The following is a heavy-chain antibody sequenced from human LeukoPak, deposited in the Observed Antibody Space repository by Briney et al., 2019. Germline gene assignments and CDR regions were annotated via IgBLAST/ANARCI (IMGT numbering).Heavy chain of an antibody. D-gene: IGHD6-19*01. Sequence: GGSLRLSCAASGFTFDDYAMHWVRQAPGKGLEWVSLISGDGGSTYYADSVKGRFTISRDNAKNSLYLQMNSLRAEDTAVYYCARIAVAGRGNDAFDIWGQRTMVTVSS. J-gene: IGHJ3*02. CDR1: GFTFDDYA. V-gene: IGHV3-43*02. CDR2: ISGDGGST. CDR3: ARIAVAGRGNDAFDI.